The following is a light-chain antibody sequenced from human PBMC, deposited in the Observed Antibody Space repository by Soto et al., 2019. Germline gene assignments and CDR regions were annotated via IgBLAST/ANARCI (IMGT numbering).Light chain of an antibody. Sequence: QSVLTQPPSVSGAPGQRVTISCTGSSSNIGASYEVHWYQQLPGGAPKLLIYGNNNRPSGVPDRFSGSKSGTSGSLAITGLQAEDEADYYCQSYDSSLSGYVFGTGTKLTVL. CDR3: QSYDSSLSGYV. CDR2: GNN. J-gene: IGLJ1*01. CDR1: SSNIGASYE. V-gene: IGLV1-40*01.